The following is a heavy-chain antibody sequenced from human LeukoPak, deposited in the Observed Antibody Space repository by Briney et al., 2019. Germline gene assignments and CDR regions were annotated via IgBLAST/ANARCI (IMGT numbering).Heavy chain of an antibody. J-gene: IGHJ4*02. CDR3: AREHTAMVLDY. CDR2: INPSGGST. V-gene: IGHV1-46*01. Sequence: ASVKVSCKASGYTFTSYYMHWVRQAPGQGLEWMGIINPSGGSTSYAQKFQGRVTMTRDTSTSTVYMELSRLRSEDTAVYYCAREHTAMVLDYWGQGTLVTVSS. CDR1: GYTFTSYY. D-gene: IGHD5-18*01.